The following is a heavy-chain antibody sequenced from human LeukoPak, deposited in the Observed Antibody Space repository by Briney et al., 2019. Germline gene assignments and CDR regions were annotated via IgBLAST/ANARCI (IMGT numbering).Heavy chain of an antibody. CDR2: ISSTSSTI. V-gene: IGHV3-48*04. D-gene: IGHD3-10*01. CDR1: GFAFSSHN. J-gene: IGHJ4*02. CDR3: AGYGSGSF. Sequence: QSGGSLRLSCAASGFAFSSHNMNWVRQAPGKGLEWISFISSTSSTIFYADSLKGRFTISRDNAKNSLYLQMNSLRAEDTAIYYCAGYGSGSFWGQGTLVTVSS.